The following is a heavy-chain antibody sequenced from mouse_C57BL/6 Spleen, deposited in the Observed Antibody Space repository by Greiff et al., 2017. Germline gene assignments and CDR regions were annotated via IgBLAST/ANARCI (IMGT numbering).Heavy chain of an antibody. J-gene: IGHJ4*01. D-gene: IGHD2-4*01. CDR2: INPSSGYT. V-gene: IGHV1-7*01. CDR3: ARSDYDEGYYAMDY. CDR1: GYTFTSYW. Sequence: QVHVKQSGAELAKPGASVKLSCKASGYTFTSYWMHWVKQRPGQGLEWIGYINPSSGYTKYNQKFKDKATLTADKSSSTAYMQLSSLTYEDSAVYYCARSDYDEGYYAMDYWGQGTSVTVSS.